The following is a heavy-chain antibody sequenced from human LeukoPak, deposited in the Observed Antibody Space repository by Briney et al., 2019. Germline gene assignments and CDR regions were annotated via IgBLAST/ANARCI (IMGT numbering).Heavy chain of an antibody. CDR3: ARDLLEPYYYDSSGYYYVRAFDI. CDR1: GYTFTGYY. V-gene: IGHV1-2*02. D-gene: IGHD3-22*01. CDR2: INPNSGGT. J-gene: IGHJ3*02. Sequence: ASVKVSCKASGYTFTGYYTHWVRQAPGQGLEWMGWINPNSGGTDYAQKFQGRVTMTRDTSISTAYMELSRLRSDDTAVYYCARDLLEPYYYDSSGYYYVRAFDIWGQGTMVTVSS.